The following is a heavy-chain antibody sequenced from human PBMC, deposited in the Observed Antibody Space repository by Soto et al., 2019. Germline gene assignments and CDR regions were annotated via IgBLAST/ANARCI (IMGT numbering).Heavy chain of an antibody. CDR3: AREEGLLNWFDP. D-gene: IGHD1-26*01. CDR2: ISSSSSTI. V-gene: IGHV3-48*01. CDR1: GFTFSSCS. J-gene: IGHJ5*02. Sequence: EVQLVESGGGLVQPGGSLRLSCAASGFTFSSCSRNWVRQAPGKGLEWVSYISSSSSTIYYADSVKGRFTISRDNAKNSLYLQMNSLRAEDTAVYYCAREEGLLNWFDPWGQGTLVTVSS.